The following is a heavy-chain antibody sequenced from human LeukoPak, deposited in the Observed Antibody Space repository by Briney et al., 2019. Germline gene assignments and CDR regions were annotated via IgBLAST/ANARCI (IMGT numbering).Heavy chain of an antibody. CDR3: ATGVSGYDGFDY. D-gene: IGHD5-12*01. CDR1: GYTLTELS. Sequence: GASVKVSCKVSGYTLTELSMHWVRQAPGKGLEWMGGFDPEDGETIYAQKFQGRVTMTEDTSTDTAYMELSSLRSEDTAVYYCATGVSGYDGFDYWGQGTLVTVSS. CDR2: FDPEDGET. V-gene: IGHV1-24*01. J-gene: IGHJ4*02.